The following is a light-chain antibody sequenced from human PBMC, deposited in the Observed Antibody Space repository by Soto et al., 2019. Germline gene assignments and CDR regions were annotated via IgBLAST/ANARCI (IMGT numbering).Light chain of an antibody. CDR3: KSYAGSNTYV. V-gene: IGLV2-8*01. CDR2: EVV. CDR1: KNDIGVYDF. Sequence: QSALTQPPSASGAPGQSVTIYCTGTKNDIGVYDFVSWYQHHPGKAPRLIMYEVVQRPSGVPDRFCGSKSGNTASLTVSGLQAADEADSCCKSYAGSNTYVFGSGTKLTVL. J-gene: IGLJ1*01.